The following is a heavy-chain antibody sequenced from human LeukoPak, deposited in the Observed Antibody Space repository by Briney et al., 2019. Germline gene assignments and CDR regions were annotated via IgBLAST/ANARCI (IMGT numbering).Heavy chain of an antibody. D-gene: IGHD3-10*01. V-gene: IGHV1-2*02. CDR1: GYTFSGTGWY. CDR3: ARDGPAQMVDFDY. J-gene: IGHJ4*02. CDR2: IYPNNGAT. Sequence: ASVKVSCKASGYTFSGTGWYLYWLRQAPRQGLEYMGWIYPNNGATAYAQKFQGRVAMTRDTSITTAYMELSRLRPDDTAVYYCARDGPAQMVDFDYWGQGTLVTVSS.